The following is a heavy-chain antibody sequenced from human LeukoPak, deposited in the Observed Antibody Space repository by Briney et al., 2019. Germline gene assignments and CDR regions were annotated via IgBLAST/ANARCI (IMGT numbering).Heavy chain of an antibody. D-gene: IGHD3-22*01. V-gene: IGHV3-21*01. CDR3: AKDSSGYYRSSDY. Sequence: GGSLRLSCAASGFTFSSYSMNWVRQAPGKGLEWVSSISSSSYIYYADSVKGRFTISRDNAKNSLYLQMNSLRAEDTAVYYCAKDSSGYYRSSDYWGQGTLVTVSS. J-gene: IGHJ4*02. CDR2: ISSSSYI. CDR1: GFTFSSYS.